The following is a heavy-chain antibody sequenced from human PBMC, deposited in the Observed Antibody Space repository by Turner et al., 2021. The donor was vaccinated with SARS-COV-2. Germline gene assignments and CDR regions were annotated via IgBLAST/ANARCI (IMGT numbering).Heavy chain of an antibody. Sequence: QVQLVQSGAEVKKPGASVKVSCKASGYTFTNYDINWVRQATGQGLGWMGWMSPNSGNTGYAQKFQGRVTMTRNTSISTAYMELSSLRSEDTAVYYCARGMFRFGGVIVRPFDYWGQGTLVTVSS. V-gene: IGHV1-8*01. CDR2: MSPNSGNT. J-gene: IGHJ4*02. D-gene: IGHD3-16*02. CDR3: ARGMFRFGGVIVRPFDY. CDR1: GYTFTNYD.